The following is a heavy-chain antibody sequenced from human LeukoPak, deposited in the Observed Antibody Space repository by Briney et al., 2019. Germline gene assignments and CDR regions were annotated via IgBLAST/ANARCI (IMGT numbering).Heavy chain of an antibody. J-gene: IGHJ4*02. V-gene: IGHV3-7*01. CDR2: IKQDGSEK. CDR3: AKSGIQAMVKYYFDY. Sequence: GGSLRLSCAASGFTFSSYEMNWVRQAPGKGLEWVANIKQDGSEKYYVDSVKGRFTISRDNSKNTLYLQMNSLRAEDTAVYYCAKSGIQAMVKYYFDYWGQGTLVTVSS. CDR1: GFTFSSYE. D-gene: IGHD5-18*01.